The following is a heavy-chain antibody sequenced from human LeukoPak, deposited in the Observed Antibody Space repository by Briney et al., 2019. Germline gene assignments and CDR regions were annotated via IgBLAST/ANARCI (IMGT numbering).Heavy chain of an antibody. V-gene: IGHV3-11*01. CDR3: ATDIRAVGDSRYFDY. D-gene: IGHD1-26*01. CDR1: GFTFSDYY. Sequence: GGSLRLSCAASGFTFSDYYMSWIRQSPGEGLEWLSYIGGSGGDEHYADSVKGRFTISRDNAEKSLYLQMNSLRIEATAIYYCATDIRAVGDSRYFDYWGQGALVTVSS. CDR2: IGGSGGDE. J-gene: IGHJ4*02.